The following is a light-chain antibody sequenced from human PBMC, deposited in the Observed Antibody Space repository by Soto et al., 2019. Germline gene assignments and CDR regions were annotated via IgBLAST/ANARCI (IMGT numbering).Light chain of an antibody. CDR3: CSYTSTNTVV. CDR1: SSDVGSYDL. J-gene: IGLJ2*01. Sequence: QSVLTQPASVSGSPGQSITISCTGTSSDVGSYDLVSWYQQRPGRAPRLMIFEVAKRPSGISTRFSGSKSGNTASLTISGLQAVDEADYFCCSYTSTNTVVFGGGTKVTVL. V-gene: IGLV2-23*02. CDR2: EVA.